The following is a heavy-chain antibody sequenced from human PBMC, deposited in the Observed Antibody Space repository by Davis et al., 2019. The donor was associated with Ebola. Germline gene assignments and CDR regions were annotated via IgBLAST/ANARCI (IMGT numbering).Heavy chain of an antibody. CDR1: GYTFTSYY. J-gene: IGHJ6*02. D-gene: IGHD6-6*01. V-gene: IGHV1-46*01. CDR2: INPSGGST. CDR3: ARDSGIAARPRGDYYYYYGMDV. Sequence: ASVKVSCKVSGYTFTSYYMHWVRQAPGQGLEWMGIINPSGGSTSYAQKFQGRVTMTRDTSTSTVYMELSSLRSEDTAVYYCARDSGIAARPRGDYYYYYGMDVWGQGTTVTVSS.